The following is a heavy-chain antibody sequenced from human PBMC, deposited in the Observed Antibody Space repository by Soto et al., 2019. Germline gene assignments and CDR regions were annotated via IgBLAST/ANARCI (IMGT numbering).Heavy chain of an antibody. Sequence: SETLSLTCVVYGGSFSGHFWSWIRQPPGKGLEWIGQINHSGITNYNPSLQSRVTISVDTSKNQFSLKLSSVTAADTAVYYCAGWAVGIMVFGVPKDSWGQGTLVTVSS. CDR1: GGSFSGHF. CDR2: INHSGIT. D-gene: IGHD3-3*01. CDR3: AGWAVGIMVFGVPKDS. V-gene: IGHV4-34*01. J-gene: IGHJ4*02.